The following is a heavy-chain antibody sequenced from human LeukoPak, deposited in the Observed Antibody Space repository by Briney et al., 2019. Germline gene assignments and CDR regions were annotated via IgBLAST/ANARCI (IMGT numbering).Heavy chain of an antibody. CDR3: ARGGVFMAAGTFDC. Sequence: PSENLSLTCTVSGGSISSGGYYWSWIRQPPGKGLEWIGYIYHSGSAYYNPSLKSRVTISVDRSKNQFSLKLSSVTAADTAVYYCARGGVFMAAGTFDCWGQGTLVTVSS. J-gene: IGHJ4*02. D-gene: IGHD6-13*01. V-gene: IGHV4-30-2*01. CDR1: GGSISSGGYY. CDR2: IYHSGSA.